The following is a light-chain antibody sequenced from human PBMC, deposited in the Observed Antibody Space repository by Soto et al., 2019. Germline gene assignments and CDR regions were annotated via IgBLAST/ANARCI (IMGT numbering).Light chain of an antibody. CDR3: QQSYSTPRG. V-gene: IGKV1-39*01. CDR2: AAS. J-gene: IGKJ1*01. Sequence: DIQMTQSPSSLSASVGDRVTITCRASQSISSYLNWYQQKPGKAPKLLIYAASSLQSGVPSRFSGSGSGTDFTLPISSLQPEDFATYYCQQSYSTPRGFGQGTKVDIK. CDR1: QSISSY.